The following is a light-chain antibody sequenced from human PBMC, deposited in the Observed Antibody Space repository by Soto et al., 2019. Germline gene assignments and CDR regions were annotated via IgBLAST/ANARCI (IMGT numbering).Light chain of an antibody. CDR1: QSVSGY. CDR2: AAS. V-gene: IGKV3D-20*02. Sequence: IVLTHAPATLSLSPGDTATLSGRASQSVSGYIGWYQQKPGQAPRLLIYAASRRAPGIPERFSGSGSGTDFTLTISRLEPEDFAVYYCQQYNNWPITFGQGTRLEIK. CDR3: QQYNNWPIT. J-gene: IGKJ5*01.